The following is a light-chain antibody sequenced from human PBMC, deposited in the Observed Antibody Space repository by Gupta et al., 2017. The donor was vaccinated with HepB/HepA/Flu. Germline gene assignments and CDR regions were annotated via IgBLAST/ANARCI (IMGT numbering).Light chain of an antibody. CDR1: QSISSW. CDR2: EAS. CDR3: QQYNSYSRT. J-gene: IGKJ1*01. Sequence: DIQMTQSPSTLSASVGDRVTITCRASQSISSWLAWYQQKPGKAPKVLIYEASTVESGVPSTFSGSGSGTEFTLTINSLQPDDFATYYCQQYNSYSRTFGQGTKVEIQ. V-gene: IGKV1-5*03.